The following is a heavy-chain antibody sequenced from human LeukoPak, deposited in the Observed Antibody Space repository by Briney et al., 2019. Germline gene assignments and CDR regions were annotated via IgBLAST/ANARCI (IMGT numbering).Heavy chain of an antibody. J-gene: IGHJ4*01. Sequence: GGSLRLSCAASGFTVSSNYMSWVRQAPGKGLEWVSVIYSGGVTYYADSVKGRFTISRDNSKNTLYLQMNSLRAEDTAVYYCAKDPMGVGATRDFDYWGQGTLVTVSS. CDR1: GFTVSSNY. CDR2: IYSGGVT. D-gene: IGHD1-26*01. V-gene: IGHV3-53*01. CDR3: AKDPMGVGATRDFDY.